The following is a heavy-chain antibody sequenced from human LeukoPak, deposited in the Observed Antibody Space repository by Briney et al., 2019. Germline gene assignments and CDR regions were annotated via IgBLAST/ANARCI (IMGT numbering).Heavy chain of an antibody. CDR3: AKSSGYYPEY. V-gene: IGHV3-33*06. J-gene: IGHJ4*02. Sequence: GGSLRLSCAASGFTFSSYGMHWVRQAPGKGLEWVALIWYDGSNKYYADSVKGRFPISRYNSKNTLYLQMNSLRAEDTAVYYCAKSSGYYPEYWGQGTLVTVSS. CDR2: IWYDGSNK. CDR1: GFTFSSYG. D-gene: IGHD3-22*01.